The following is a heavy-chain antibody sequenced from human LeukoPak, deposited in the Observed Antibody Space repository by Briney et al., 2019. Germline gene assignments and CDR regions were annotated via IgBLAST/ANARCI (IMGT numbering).Heavy chain of an antibody. J-gene: IGHJ4*02. CDR3: ARSGVRYSSSWYLVY. CDR2: IYYSGST. CDR1: GGSISSYY. Sequence: PSETLSLTCTVSGGSISSYYWSWIRQPPGKGLEWIGYIYYSGSTNYNPSLKSRVTISVDTSKNQFSLKLSSVTAADTAVYYCARSGVRYSSSWYLVYWGQGTLVTVSP. D-gene: IGHD6-13*01. V-gene: IGHV4-59*01.